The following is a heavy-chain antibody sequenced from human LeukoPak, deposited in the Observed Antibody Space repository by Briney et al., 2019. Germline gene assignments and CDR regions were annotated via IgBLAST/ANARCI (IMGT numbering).Heavy chain of an antibody. Sequence: PSQTLSLTCTVSGGSISSIGYFWSWMRQPAGKGLEWIGHIYSSGNTNYNPSLKSRVTISIDTSKNQFSLKVTSVTAADTAVYYCARVTYGSGNYYVYYYCMDVWGKGTTVTVSS. CDR1: GGSISSIGYF. V-gene: IGHV4-61*09. J-gene: IGHJ6*03. CDR2: IYSSGNT. D-gene: IGHD3-10*01. CDR3: ARVTYGSGNYYVYYYCMDV.